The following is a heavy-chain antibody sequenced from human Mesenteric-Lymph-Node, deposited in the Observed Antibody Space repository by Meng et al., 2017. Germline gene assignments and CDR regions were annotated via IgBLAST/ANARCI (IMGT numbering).Heavy chain of an antibody. CDR2: VNINTGSP. CDR3: ARDLYSGYDYGY. Sequence: QEQLVQSGSELKKPGASGKVSCKASGYTFTSHALNWVRQAPGQGLEWMGRVNINTGSPTYAPAFTGRFVFSLDTSVSTAYLQISSLKAEDTAVYFCARDLYSGYDYGYWGQETLVTVSS. CDR1: GYTFTSHA. J-gene: IGHJ4*02. V-gene: IGHV7-4-1*02. D-gene: IGHD5-12*01.